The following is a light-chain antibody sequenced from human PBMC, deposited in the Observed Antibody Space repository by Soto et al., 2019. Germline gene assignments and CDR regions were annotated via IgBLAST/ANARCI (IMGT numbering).Light chain of an antibody. V-gene: IGKV1-27*01. Sequence: DIPMTQSPSSLSASVGDRVTITCRASQGINNYVAWYQQKPGKPPKLLIYAASTLQSGVPSRFSGSGSGTDFTLTINSMQPEDVATYSCQKYSSVPVFGPGTKVDIK. J-gene: IGKJ3*01. CDR1: QGINNY. CDR3: QKYSSVPV. CDR2: AAS.